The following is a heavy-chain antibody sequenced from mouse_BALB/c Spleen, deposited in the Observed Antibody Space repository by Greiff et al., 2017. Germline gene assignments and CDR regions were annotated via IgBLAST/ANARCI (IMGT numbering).Heavy chain of an antibody. J-gene: IGHJ2*01. V-gene: IGHV5-17*02. CDR3: ARGGYGYDYDY. CDR1: GFTLSSFG. D-gene: IGHD2-2*01. Sequence: EVHLVESGGGLVQPGGSRKLSCAASGFTLSSFGMHWVRQAPEKGLEWVAYISSGSSTIYYADTVKGRFTISRDNPKNTLFLQMTSLRSEDTAMYYCARGGYGYDYDYWGQGTTLTVSS. CDR2: ISSGSSTI.